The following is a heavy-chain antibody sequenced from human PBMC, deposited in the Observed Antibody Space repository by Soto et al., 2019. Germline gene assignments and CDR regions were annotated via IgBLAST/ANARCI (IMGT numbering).Heavy chain of an antibody. CDR2: IYYSGST. CDR3: ARWWSGSRQGFDP. J-gene: IGHJ5*02. D-gene: IGHD3-3*01. V-gene: IGHV4-31*03. Sequence: QVQLQESGPGLVKPSQTLSLTCTVSGGSISSGDYYWSWIRQHPGKGLEWIGYIYYSGSTYYNPSLKSRLTISVDTSKNQFSLKLSSVTAADTAVYYCARWWSGSRQGFDPWGQGNLVTVSS. CDR1: GGSISSGDYY.